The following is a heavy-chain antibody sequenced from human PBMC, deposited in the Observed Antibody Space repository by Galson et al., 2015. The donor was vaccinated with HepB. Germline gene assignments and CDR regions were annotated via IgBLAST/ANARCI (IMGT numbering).Heavy chain of an antibody. V-gene: IGHV2-70*11. Sequence: PALVKPTQPLTLTCSFSGFSLTTRGMCLTWIRQPPGKALEWLARIDWDDDEYYSTSLRNRLTISKDTSKNQVVLTLTNMDPVDTATYYCVRMKTTNPSEALDIWGQGTMVTVSS. CDR2: IDWDDDE. J-gene: IGHJ3*02. D-gene: IGHD1/OR15-1a*01. CDR3: VRMKTTNPSEALDI. CDR1: GFSLTTRGMC.